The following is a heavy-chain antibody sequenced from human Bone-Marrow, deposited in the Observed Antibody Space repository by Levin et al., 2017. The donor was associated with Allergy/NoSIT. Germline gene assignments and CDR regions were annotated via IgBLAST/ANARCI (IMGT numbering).Heavy chain of an antibody. CDR2: ISPGGIST. CDR1: GYTFINYY. Sequence: ASVKVSCEASGYTFINYYMHWVRQAPGQGLEWMGLISPGGISTTYEQKFQGRIIVTRDASTSSVYMELSTLPSADPAVYYCASSGLAATDTSFDYWGQGTLVTVSS. CDR3: ASSGLAATDTSFDY. J-gene: IGHJ4*02. V-gene: IGHV1-46*01. D-gene: IGHD2-15*01.